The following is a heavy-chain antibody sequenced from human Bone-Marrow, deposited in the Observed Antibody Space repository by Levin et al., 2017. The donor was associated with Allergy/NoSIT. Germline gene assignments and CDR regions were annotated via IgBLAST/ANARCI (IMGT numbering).Heavy chain of an antibody. CDR2: ISPSGRTI. Sequence: GGSLRLSCAASGFSFSEYYMNWVRQAPGQGLEWISHISPSGRTIDYAGSVRGRFTISRDNAKNSLYLQLNSLSAEDTATYFCARGEGLVIMDVWGQGTTVTVSS. V-gene: IGHV3-11*01. D-gene: IGHD6-19*01. J-gene: IGHJ6*02. CDR1: GFSFSEYY. CDR3: ARGEGLVIMDV.